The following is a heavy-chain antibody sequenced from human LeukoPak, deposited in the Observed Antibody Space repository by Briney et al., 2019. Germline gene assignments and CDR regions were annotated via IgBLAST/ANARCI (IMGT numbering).Heavy chain of an antibody. D-gene: IGHD6-19*01. J-gene: IGHJ3*02. V-gene: IGHV4-4*02. CDR1: GGSISSSNW. CDR2: IYHSGST. CDR3: ARQGVSGGWTTDAFDI. Sequence: PSETLSLTCAVSGGSISSSNWWSWVRQPPGKGLERIGEIYHSGSTNYNPSLKSRVTISVDKSKNQFSLKLSSVTAADTAVYYCARQGVSGGWTTDAFDIWGQGTMVTVSS.